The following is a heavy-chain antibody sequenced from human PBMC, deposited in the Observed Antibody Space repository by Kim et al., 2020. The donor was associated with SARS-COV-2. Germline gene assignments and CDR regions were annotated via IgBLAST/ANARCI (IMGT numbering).Heavy chain of an antibody. Sequence: GSNNYNPALKSRVTISVDTSKNQFSLKLSSVTAADTAVYYCARGPAAADYWGQGTLVTVSS. CDR3: ARGPAAADY. V-gene: IGHV4-34*01. CDR2: GSN. J-gene: IGHJ4*02. D-gene: IGHD6-13*01.